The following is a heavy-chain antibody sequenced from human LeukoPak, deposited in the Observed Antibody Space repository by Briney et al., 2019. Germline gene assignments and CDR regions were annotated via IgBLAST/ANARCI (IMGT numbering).Heavy chain of an antibody. D-gene: IGHD2-15*01. CDR1: GGAISSYY. Sequence: TSVTLSLTCTVSGGAISSYYWSWIRQPPGQGLEWIAYMFYSGTTNYNPSLRSRVTISLDTSKNQFSLRLSSVTAADTAVYYCARGRGEVVVAAWDVFDIWGQGTMVTVSS. J-gene: IGHJ3*02. CDR3: ARGRGEVVVAAWDVFDI. CDR2: MFYSGTT. V-gene: IGHV4-59*08.